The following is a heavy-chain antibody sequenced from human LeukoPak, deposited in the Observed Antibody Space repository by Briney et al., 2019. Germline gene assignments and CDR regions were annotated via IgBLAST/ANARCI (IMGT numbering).Heavy chain of an antibody. CDR3: ARDSYVRGDYHGMDV. CDR2: ISNNGVST. Sequence: GGSLRLSCAASGFTFSSYAMSWVRQAPGKGLEYVSAISNNGVSTYYADSVKGRFTISRDNAKNSLYVQMNSLRAEDTAVYYCARDSYVRGDYHGMDVWGQGTTVTVSS. J-gene: IGHJ6*02. V-gene: IGHV3-64*04. D-gene: IGHD3-10*02. CDR1: GFTFSSYA.